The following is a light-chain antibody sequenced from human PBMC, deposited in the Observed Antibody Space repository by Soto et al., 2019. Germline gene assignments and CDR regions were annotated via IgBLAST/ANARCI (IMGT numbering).Light chain of an antibody. CDR1: SSDVGGYNY. V-gene: IGLV2-11*01. J-gene: IGLJ1*01. CDR2: DVS. Sequence: QSALTQPRSVSGSPGQSVTISCTGTSSDVGGYNYVSWYQQHPGKAPKLMIYDVSKRPSGVPDRFSGSKSGNTASLTISGLQAEDEADYYCCSYGGSYVFGTGTKVTGL. CDR3: CSYGGSYV.